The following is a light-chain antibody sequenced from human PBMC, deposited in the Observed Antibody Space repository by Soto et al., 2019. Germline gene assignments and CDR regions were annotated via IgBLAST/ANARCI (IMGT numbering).Light chain of an antibody. V-gene: IGLV2-14*01. CDR3: NSYTSSSSYV. J-gene: IGLJ1*01. CDR2: EVS. Sequence: QSALTQPASVSGSPGQSITISCTGTSNYVGYYNYVSWYQHHPGKSPKLMIYEVSNRPSGVSNRFSGSKSGNTASLTISGLQTEDEADYYCNSYTSSSSYVFGTGTKVTVL. CDR1: SNYVGYYNY.